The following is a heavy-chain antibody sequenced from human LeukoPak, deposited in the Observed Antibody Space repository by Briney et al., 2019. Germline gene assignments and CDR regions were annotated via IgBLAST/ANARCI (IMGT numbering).Heavy chain of an antibody. CDR2: GYTSGST. D-gene: IGHD4-17*01. Sequence: PSETLSLTCTVSGGSISSGSYYWSWIRRPAGKGLEWIGRGYTSGSTHYNPSLKSRVTISVDTSKNQFSLRLSSVTAADTAVYYCAPAGDGDYSIDDWGQGTLVTVSS. V-gene: IGHV4-61*02. CDR3: APAGDGDYSIDD. CDR1: GGSISSGSYY. J-gene: IGHJ4*02.